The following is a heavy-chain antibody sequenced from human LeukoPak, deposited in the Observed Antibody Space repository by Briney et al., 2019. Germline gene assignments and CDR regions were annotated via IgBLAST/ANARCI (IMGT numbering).Heavy chain of an antibody. CDR3: ARSHDYVWTTYRASDY. Sequence: PGGSLRLSCAASGFTFSSYEMNWVRQAPGKGLEWLSYISSSGTTMYYADSVKGRFTISRDNAKNSLFLEMNSLRVEDPAVYFCARSHDYVWTTYRASDYWGQGTLVTVSS. CDR1: GFTFSSYE. D-gene: IGHD3-16*01. CDR2: ISSSGTTM. J-gene: IGHJ4*02. V-gene: IGHV3-48*03.